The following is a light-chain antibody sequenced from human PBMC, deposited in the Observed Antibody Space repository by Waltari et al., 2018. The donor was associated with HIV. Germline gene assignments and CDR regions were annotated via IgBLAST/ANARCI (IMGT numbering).Light chain of an antibody. Sequence: QSARAQPASVSGSPGQSIPISCTGTSSDVGRYNLVSWYQQHPGKAPKLMIYEVTKRPSGVSNRFSGSKSGNTASLTISGLQAEDEADYYCCSYAGSSTSVFGGGTKLTVL. V-gene: IGLV2-23*02. CDR3: CSYAGSSTSV. CDR2: EVT. J-gene: IGLJ3*02. CDR1: SSDVGRYNL.